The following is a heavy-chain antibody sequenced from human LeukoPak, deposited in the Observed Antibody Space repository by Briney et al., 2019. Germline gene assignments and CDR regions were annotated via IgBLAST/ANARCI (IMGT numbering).Heavy chain of an antibody. Sequence: SETLSLTCTVSGGSFTSSSYFWGWIRQPPGKGLEWIGSIYYSGSTFYNPSPKSRLTVSVDTSKNQFSLKLSSVAAADTAVYYCARYGGNSVFDFWGQGTLVTVSS. CDR1: GGSFTSSSYF. CDR2: IYYSGST. V-gene: IGHV4-39*01. D-gene: IGHD4-23*01. J-gene: IGHJ4*02. CDR3: ARYGGNSVFDF.